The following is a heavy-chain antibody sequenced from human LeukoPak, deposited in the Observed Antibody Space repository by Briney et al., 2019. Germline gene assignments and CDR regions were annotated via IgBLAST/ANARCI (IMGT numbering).Heavy chain of an antibody. Sequence: GRSLRLSCAASGFTFSSYGTHWVRQAPGKGLEWVAATWYDGSNKYYADSVKGRFTISRDNSKNTLYLQMNSLRAEDTTVYFCARGGHCSTTSCSNYDGMDVWGQGTTLTVSS. J-gene: IGHJ6*02. CDR2: TWYDGSNK. V-gene: IGHV3-33*08. CDR3: ARGGHCSTTSCSNYDGMDV. D-gene: IGHD2-2*01. CDR1: GFTFSSYG.